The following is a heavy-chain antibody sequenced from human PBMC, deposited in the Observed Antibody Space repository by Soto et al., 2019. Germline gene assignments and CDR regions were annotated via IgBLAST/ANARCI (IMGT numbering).Heavy chain of an antibody. CDR3: ARGTGGSSWYIWFGP. J-gene: IGHJ5*02. Sequence: QVQLQQWGAGLLKPSETLSLTCAVYGGSFSGYYWSWIRQPPGKGLEWIGEINHSGSTNYNPSLKSRVTISVDTSKNQFSLQLSSVTAAHTAVYYCARGTGGSSWYIWFGPWGQGTLVTVSS. CDR2: INHSGST. CDR1: GGSFSGYY. D-gene: IGHD6-13*01. V-gene: IGHV4-34*01.